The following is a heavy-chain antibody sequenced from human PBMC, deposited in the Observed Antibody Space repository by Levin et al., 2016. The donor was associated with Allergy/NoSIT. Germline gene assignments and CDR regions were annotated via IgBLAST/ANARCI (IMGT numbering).Heavy chain of an antibody. V-gene: IGHV1-46*01. D-gene: IGHD5-24*01. CDR3: ARAADPRLPLYEMVAGFDR. J-gene: IGHJ4*02. CDR2: INPSGGGT. Sequence: WVRQAPGQGPQWMGVINPSGGGTVYARQFQGRITLTLDTSTSTVYMEMSNLRSDDAAIYYCARAADPRLPLYEMVAGFDRWGQGTRVTVSS.